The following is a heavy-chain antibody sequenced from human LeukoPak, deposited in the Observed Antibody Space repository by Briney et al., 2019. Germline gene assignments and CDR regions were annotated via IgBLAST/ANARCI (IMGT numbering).Heavy chain of an antibody. CDR2: MNPNSGNT. Sequence: ASVKVSCKASGGTFSSYAINWVRQATGQGLEWMGWMNPNSGNTGYAQKFQGRVTMTRNTSISTAYMELSSLRSEDTAVYYCARVRYYYYGMDVWGQGTTVTVSS. CDR1: GGTFSSYA. J-gene: IGHJ6*02. CDR3: ARVRYYYYGMDV. V-gene: IGHV1-8*02.